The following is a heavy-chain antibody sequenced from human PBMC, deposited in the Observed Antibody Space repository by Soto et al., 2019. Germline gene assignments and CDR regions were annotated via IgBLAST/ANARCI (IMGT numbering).Heavy chain of an antibody. D-gene: IGHD2-21*01. Sequence: PSETLSLTCTVSGGSISSYYWSWIRQPPGKGLEWIGYIYYSGSTNYNPSLKSRVTISVDTPKNQFSLKLSSVTAADTAVYYCARDVVWSFDYWGQGTLVTVSS. J-gene: IGHJ4*02. CDR1: GGSISSYY. V-gene: IGHV4-59*01. CDR2: IYYSGST. CDR3: ARDVVWSFDY.